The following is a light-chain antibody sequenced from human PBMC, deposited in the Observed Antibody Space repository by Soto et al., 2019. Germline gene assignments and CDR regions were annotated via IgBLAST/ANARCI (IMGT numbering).Light chain of an antibody. CDR2: AAS. Sequence: EIVLTQSPGTLSLSPGETATLSCRASQSVTVNSLAWYQQKGGQAPRLIIYAASTRATGVPDRFSGGGSGTDFALTISRLETDDFAVYYCQQYGGSSFAFGHGTKVDIK. CDR3: QQYGGSSFA. CDR1: QSVTVNS. V-gene: IGKV3-20*01. J-gene: IGKJ3*01.